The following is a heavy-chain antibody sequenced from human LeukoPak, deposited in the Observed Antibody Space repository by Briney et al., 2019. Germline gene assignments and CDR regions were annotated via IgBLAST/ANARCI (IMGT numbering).Heavy chain of an antibody. V-gene: IGHV3-11*01. Sequence: GGSLGLSCAASGFTFSDYYMSWIRQAPGKGLEWVSYISSSGSTIYYADSVKGRFTISRDNAKNSLYLQMNSLRAEDTAVYYCAREGQWLGTYWYFDLWGRGTLVTVSS. J-gene: IGHJ2*01. CDR1: GFTFSDYY. CDR2: ISSSGSTI. D-gene: IGHD6-19*01. CDR3: AREGQWLGTYWYFDL.